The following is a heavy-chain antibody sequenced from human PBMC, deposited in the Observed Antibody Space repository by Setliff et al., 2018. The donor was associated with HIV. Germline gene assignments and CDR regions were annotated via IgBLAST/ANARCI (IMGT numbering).Heavy chain of an antibody. D-gene: IGHD2-2*01. Sequence: ASVKVSCKASGYNFTSHDINWVRQAPGQGLEWMGWMNPKSGNTGYARKFQGRVTMTRKTSISTAYMELRSLRSDDTAVYYCARGYCSSTSCYGIYYFDNWDQGTPVTVS. CDR2: MNPKSGNT. V-gene: IGHV1-8*01. CDR1: GYNFTSHD. J-gene: IGHJ4*02. CDR3: ARGYCSSTSCYGIYYFDN.